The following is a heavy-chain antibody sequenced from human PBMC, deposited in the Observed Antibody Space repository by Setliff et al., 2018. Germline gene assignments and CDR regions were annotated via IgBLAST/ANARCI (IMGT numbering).Heavy chain of an antibody. CDR1: GFTFSNYG. J-gene: IGHJ4*02. V-gene: IGHV3-30*19. Sequence: LSLSCVASGFTFSNYGMHWVRQAPGKGLEWVTYMQHDGSNKYYADSVKGRFTISRDNSKNTLYLQMNSLRPEDTAVYYCARAPFSSGWYGGWEYYFDYWGQGTQVTVSS. CDR2: MQHDGSNK. D-gene: IGHD6-19*01. CDR3: ARAPFSSGWYGGWEYYFDY.